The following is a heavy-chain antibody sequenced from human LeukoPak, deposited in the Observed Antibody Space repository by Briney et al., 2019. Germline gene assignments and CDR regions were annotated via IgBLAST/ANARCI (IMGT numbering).Heavy chain of an antibody. V-gene: IGHV1-24*01. CDR1: GYTLTELS. D-gene: IGHD4-11*01. J-gene: IGHJ4*02. CDR2: FDPEDGET. CDR3: ATAPSTVTFPFDY. Sequence: GASVKVSCKVSGYTLTELSIHWVRQAPGKGLEWMGGFDPEDGETIYAQKFQGRVTMTEDTSTDTAYMELSSLRSEDTAVYYCATAPSTVTFPFDYWGQGTLVTVSS.